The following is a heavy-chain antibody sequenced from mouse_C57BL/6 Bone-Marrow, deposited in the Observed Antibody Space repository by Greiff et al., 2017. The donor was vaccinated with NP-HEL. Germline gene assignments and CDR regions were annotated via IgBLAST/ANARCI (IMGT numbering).Heavy chain of an antibody. CDR3: AREDYYGSPYYFDY. CDR1: GFTFSSYA. CDR2: ISDGGSYT. D-gene: IGHD1-1*01. V-gene: IGHV5-4*01. J-gene: IGHJ2*01. Sequence: DVMLVESGGGFVKPGGSLKLSCAASGFTFSSYAMSWVRQTPEKRLAWVATISDGGSYTYYPDNVKGRFTISRDNAKNNLYLQMSHLKSEDTAMYYCAREDYYGSPYYFDYWGQGTTLTVSS.